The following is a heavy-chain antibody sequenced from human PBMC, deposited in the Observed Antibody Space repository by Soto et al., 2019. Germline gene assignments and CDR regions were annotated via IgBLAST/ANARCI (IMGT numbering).Heavy chain of an antibody. Sequence: EVQLVESGGGLVKPGGSLRLSCAASGFTFNNAWMSWVRQAPGKGLEWVGRIKSKTDGGTTDYAAPVKGKFTISRDDSKNTLYLQVNSLKTEDSAVYYCATDSNSRAWATSYYYYGMDVW. CDR2: IKSKTDGGTT. J-gene: IGHJ6*01. CDR1: GFTFNNAW. D-gene: IGHD6-6*01. CDR3: ATDSNSRAWATSYYYYGMDV. V-gene: IGHV3-15*01.